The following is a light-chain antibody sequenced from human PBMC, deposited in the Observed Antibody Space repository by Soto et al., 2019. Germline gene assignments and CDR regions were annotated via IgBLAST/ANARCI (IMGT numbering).Light chain of an antibody. J-gene: IGKJ5*01. CDR2: GAS. CDR3: QQRYSWPIT. V-gene: IGKV3D-20*02. CDR1: QSVSSSY. Sequence: EIVLTQSPGTLALSPGERATLSWRASQSVSSSYLAWYQQKPGQAPRLLIYGASSRATGIPDRFSGSGSGTDFTLTISRLEPEDFAVYYCQQRYSWPITFGQGTRLEIK.